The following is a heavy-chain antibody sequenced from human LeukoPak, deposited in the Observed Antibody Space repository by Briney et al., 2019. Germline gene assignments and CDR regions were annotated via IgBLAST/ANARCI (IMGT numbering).Heavy chain of an antibody. CDR1: GGSFSGYY. CDR3: ARTVAGTSYYFDY. CDR2: INHSGST. J-gene: IGHJ4*02. D-gene: IGHD6-19*01. V-gene: IGHV4-34*01. Sequence: PSETLSLTCAVYGGSFSGYYWSWIRQPPGKGLEWIGEINHSGSTNYNPSLKSRVTISVDKSKNQFSLKLSSVTAADTAVYYCARTVAGTSYYFDYWGQGTLVTVSS.